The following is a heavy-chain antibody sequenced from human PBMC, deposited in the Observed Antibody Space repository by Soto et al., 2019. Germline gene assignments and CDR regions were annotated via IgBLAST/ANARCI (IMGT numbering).Heavy chain of an antibody. D-gene: IGHD1-1*01. CDR1: GGSVRSGSYY. Sequence: QVQLQESGPGLVKPSETLSLTCTVSGGSVRSGSYYWSWIRQPPGKGLEWIGYISYSGSTNYNSSLKSRVTISTDTSENQFSLKLTSVTAADTAVYYCARYTTGGTGFDYWGQGTLVTVSS. CDR3: ARYTTGGTGFDY. CDR2: ISYSGST. V-gene: IGHV4-61*01. J-gene: IGHJ4*02.